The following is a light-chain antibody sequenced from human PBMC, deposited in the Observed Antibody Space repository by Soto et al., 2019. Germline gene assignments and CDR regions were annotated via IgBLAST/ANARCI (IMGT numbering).Light chain of an antibody. V-gene: IGLV2-18*02. Sequence: QSALTQPPSLSGSPGQSVTISCTGTSSDVGSYNRVSWFQQPPGTAPKLLIYEVSNRPSGVPDRISGSKSGNTASLTISGLQAEDEADYYCSSYTSSSTYVFGTGTKVTVL. CDR1: SSDVGSYNR. J-gene: IGLJ1*01. CDR2: EVS. CDR3: SSYTSSSTYV.